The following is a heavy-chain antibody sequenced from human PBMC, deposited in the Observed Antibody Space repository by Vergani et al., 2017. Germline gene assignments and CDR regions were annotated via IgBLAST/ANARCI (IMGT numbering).Heavy chain of an antibody. J-gene: IGHJ4*02. Sequence: QVQLQESGPGLVKPSETLSLTCTVSGYSISSGYYWGWIRQPPGKGLEWIGTIYHRGSTYYNPSLKSRVTISVDTSKNQFSLKLSSVTAADTAVYYCARTDYFDYWGQGTLVTVSSVESCARTDYFDYWGQETLVTVSS. CDR1: GYSISSGYY. D-gene: IGHD3-9*01. CDR2: IYHRGST. CDR3: ARTDYFDYWGQGTLVTVSSVESCARTDYFDY. V-gene: IGHV4-38-2*02.